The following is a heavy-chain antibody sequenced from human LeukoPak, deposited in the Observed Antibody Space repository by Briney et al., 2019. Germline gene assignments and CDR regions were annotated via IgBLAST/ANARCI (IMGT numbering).Heavy chain of an antibody. Sequence: GASVKVSCKASGYTFTCYYMHWVRQAPGQGLEWMGWINPNSGGTNCAQKFQGRVTITADESTSTAYMELSSLRSEDTAVYYCARVRVSYRDFSCLDYWGQGTLVTVSS. D-gene: IGHD4-11*01. V-gene: IGHV1-2*02. CDR3: ARVRVSYRDFSCLDY. CDR2: INPNSGGT. J-gene: IGHJ4*02. CDR1: GYTFTCYY.